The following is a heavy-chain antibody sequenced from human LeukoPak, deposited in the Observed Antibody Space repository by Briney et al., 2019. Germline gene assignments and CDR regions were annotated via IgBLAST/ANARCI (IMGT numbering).Heavy chain of an antibody. J-gene: IGHJ5*02. Sequence: SVKVSCKASGGTFSSYAISWVRQAPGQGLEWMGGIIPIFGTANYAQKLQGRVTMTTDTSTSTAYMELRSLRSDDTAVYYCARDVMHCSGGRCYSVWFDPWGQGTLVTVSS. CDR3: ARDVMHCSGGRCYSVWFDP. D-gene: IGHD2-15*01. V-gene: IGHV1-69*05. CDR1: GGTFSSYA. CDR2: IIPIFGTA.